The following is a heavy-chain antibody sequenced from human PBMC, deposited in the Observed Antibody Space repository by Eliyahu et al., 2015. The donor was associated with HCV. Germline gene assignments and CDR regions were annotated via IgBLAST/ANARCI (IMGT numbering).Heavy chain of an antibody. CDR1: GFSLSTSGMS. J-gene: IGHJ5*02. D-gene: IGHD6-13*01. Sequence: QVTLRESGPALVKPTQTLTLTCTFSGFSLSTSGMSVSWIRQPPGKALEWLARIDWDDDKYYSTSLQTRVTISKDTSKNQVVLTMTNMDPVDTATYYCARMRYGSSSGYWFDPWGQGTLVTVSS. CDR3: ARMRYGSSSGYWFDP. CDR2: IDWDDDK. V-gene: IGHV2-70*15.